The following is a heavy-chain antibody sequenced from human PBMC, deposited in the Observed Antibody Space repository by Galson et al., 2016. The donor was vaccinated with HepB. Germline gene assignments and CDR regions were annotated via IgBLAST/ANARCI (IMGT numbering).Heavy chain of an antibody. D-gene: IGHD3-16*01. J-gene: IGHJ4*02. CDR1: GGSINNYY. CDR3: ARDSGQGRPGDLNI. CDR2: ISDSGNT. Sequence: SETLSLTCTVSGGSINNYYWTWIRLSPGKGLEWIGYISDSGNTKYNPSLKSRVTISLDTSKKQFSLNLSSVTAADTAVYYCARDSGQGRPGDLNIWGQGTLVTVSS. V-gene: IGHV4-59*01.